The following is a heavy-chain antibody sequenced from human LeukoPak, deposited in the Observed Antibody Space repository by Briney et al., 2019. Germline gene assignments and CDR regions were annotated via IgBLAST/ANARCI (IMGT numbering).Heavy chain of an antibody. CDR2: IYSSGNT. Sequence: SETLSLTCAVSGASISSSNYYWGWVRQSPGKGLEWIGNIYSSGNTYYNASLKSRVTMYIDTSKNQFSLKLSSVTAADTAVYYCARDLYRIVVVPHYFDYWGQGTLVTVSS. CDR3: ARDLYRIVVVPHYFDY. D-gene: IGHD3-22*01. CDR1: GASISSSNYY. J-gene: IGHJ4*02. V-gene: IGHV4-39*02.